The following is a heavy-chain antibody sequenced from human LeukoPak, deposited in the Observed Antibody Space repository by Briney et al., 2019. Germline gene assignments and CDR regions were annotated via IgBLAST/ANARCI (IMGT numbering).Heavy chain of an antibody. J-gene: IGHJ3*02. CDR2: IHHSGRT. CDR1: GYSISSDSY. D-gene: IGHD3-22*01. Sequence: SETLSLTCAVSGYSISSDSYWGWIRQPPGKGLEWIGSIHHSGRTYYNPSLKSRLTISVDTSKNQFSLKMSFVTAADTAVYYCARPSGGYYWDFDMWGQGTMVTVSS. V-gene: IGHV4-38-2*01. CDR3: ARPSGGYYWDFDM.